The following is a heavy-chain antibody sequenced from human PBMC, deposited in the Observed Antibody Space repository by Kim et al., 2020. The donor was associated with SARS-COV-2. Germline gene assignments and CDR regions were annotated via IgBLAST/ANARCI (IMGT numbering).Heavy chain of an antibody. Sequence: SQTLSLTCAISGDRVSSNSAAWNWIRQSPSRGLEWLGRTYYRSKWYNDYAVSVKSRITINPDTSKNQFSLQLNSVTPEDTAVYYCARGGYSGYEWWFDPWGQGTLVTVSS. CDR1: GDRVSSNSAA. CDR3: ARGGYSGYEWWFDP. D-gene: IGHD5-12*01. V-gene: IGHV6-1*01. CDR2: TYYRSKWYN. J-gene: IGHJ5*02.